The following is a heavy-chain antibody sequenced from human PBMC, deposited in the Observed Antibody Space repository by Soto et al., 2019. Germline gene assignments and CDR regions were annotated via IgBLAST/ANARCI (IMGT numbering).Heavy chain of an antibody. CDR1: GYSFAGYW. D-gene: IGHD3-22*01. V-gene: IGHV5-10-1*01. CDR2: IDPSDSQT. J-gene: IGHJ4*02. CDR3: ARQIYDSDTGPNFQYYFES. Sequence: PGESLKISCKGSGYSFAGYWITWVRQKPGKGLEWMGRIDPSDSQTYYSPSFRGHVTISVTKSITTVFLQWSRLRASDTAMYYCARQIYDSDTGPNFQYYFESWGQGTPVTVSS.